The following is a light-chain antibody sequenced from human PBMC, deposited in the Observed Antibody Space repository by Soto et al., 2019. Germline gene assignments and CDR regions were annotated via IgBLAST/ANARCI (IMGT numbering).Light chain of an antibody. Sequence: EILLTQSQGTLSLSPGEISTLSCRSSQSVSSNNLAWYQQKPGQAPRLLIYGTSTRATGIPDRFSGSGSGTDFTLTISSLQSEDFAVYYCQQYHNWPITFGQGTRLEI. CDR1: QSVSSNN. J-gene: IGKJ5*01. V-gene: IGKV3-20*01. CDR2: GTS. CDR3: QQYHNWPIT.